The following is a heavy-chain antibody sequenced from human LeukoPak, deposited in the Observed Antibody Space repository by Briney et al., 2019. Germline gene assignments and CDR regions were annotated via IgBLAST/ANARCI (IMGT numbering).Heavy chain of an antibody. J-gene: IGHJ6*03. CDR1: GGSFSGYY. Sequence: LETLSLTCAFYGGSFSGYYWSRSRPPPGKGLEWIGDINHSGSTHYNPSLKSRATISVDTSKNQFPLKLTSVTAADTAVYYCARLEALLYYYYYIDVWDRGTTVTVSS. V-gene: IGHV4-34*01. CDR2: INHSGST. D-gene: IGHD1-1*01. CDR3: ARLEALLYYYYYIDV.